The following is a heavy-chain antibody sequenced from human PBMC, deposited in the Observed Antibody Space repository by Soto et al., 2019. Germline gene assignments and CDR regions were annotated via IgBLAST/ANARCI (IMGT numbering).Heavy chain of an antibody. V-gene: IGHV4-30-2*06. CDR2: ITDSGST. Sequence: SELMSLTCAVSGGSISSAAYCRSWIRQSPDKGLEWIGHITDSGSTYNNPSLKSRVTISIDTSNTHLSLHLSSVTAADTAVYYCARQKVSRFYGEVDFFDYWGLGTLVTVSS. CDR3: ARQKVSRFYGEVDFFDY. D-gene: IGHD4-17*01. CDR1: GGSISSAAYC. J-gene: IGHJ4*02.